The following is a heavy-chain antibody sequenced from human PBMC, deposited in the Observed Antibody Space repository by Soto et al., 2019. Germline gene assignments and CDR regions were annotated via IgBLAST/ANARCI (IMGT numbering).Heavy chain of an antibody. CDR2: LYSGGGTT. J-gene: IGHJ4*02. CDR1: GLNMVNYA. CDR3: ARTIIHYYFDS. Sequence: VQLLESGGGLVQPGGSLRLSCVGSGLNMVNYAMTWGRQAPGKGLEWVSLLYSGGGTTHSADSVEGRVTVSRDNSKNTMYLQISSLRDEDTAVYYCARTIIHYYFDSWGQCALVTVSS. V-gene: IGHV3-23*03.